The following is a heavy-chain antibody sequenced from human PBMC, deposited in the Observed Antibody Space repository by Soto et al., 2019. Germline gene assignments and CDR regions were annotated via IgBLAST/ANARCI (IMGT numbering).Heavy chain of an antibody. CDR1: GYTFTSYG. Sequence: ASVKVSCKASGYTFTSYGISWVRQAPGQGLEWMGIINPSGGSTSYAQKFQGRVTMTRDTSTSTVYMELSSLRSEDTAVYYCAAMTGWRPDFDPWGQGTLVTVSS. J-gene: IGHJ5*02. D-gene: IGHD3-9*01. CDR3: AAMTGWRPDFDP. V-gene: IGHV1-46*01. CDR2: INPSGGST.